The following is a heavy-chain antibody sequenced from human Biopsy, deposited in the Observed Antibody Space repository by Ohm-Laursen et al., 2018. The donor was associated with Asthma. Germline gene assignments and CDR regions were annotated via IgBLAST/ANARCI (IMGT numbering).Heavy chain of an antibody. CDR1: GFSLRTPGVG. J-gene: IGHJ5*02. V-gene: IGHV2-5*02. CDR2: IYWDDYN. D-gene: IGHD3-9*01. CDR3: AISQDSGFDDHSPSWFDP. Sequence: TRTLTLTCSFSGFSLRTPGVGVGWIRQSPGKALEWLALIYWDDYNLFRPSLKRRLTITKDPSKNQVVLTMTKMDPVDSGTYYCAISQDSGFDDHSPSWFDPWGQGTLVTVSS.